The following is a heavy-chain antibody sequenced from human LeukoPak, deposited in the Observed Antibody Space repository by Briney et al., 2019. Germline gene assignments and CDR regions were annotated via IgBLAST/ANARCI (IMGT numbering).Heavy chain of an antibody. V-gene: IGHV4-31*03. Sequence: PSETLSLTCTVSGASINSAGYYWSWIRQLPGKGLEWIGYISYTGSTYYNPSLKSRVIISVDTSKNQFSLKLSSVTAADTAVYYCAREVVANYYFDYWGQGTLVTVSS. CDR3: AREVVANYYFDY. CDR1: GASINSAGYY. D-gene: IGHD3-22*01. J-gene: IGHJ4*02. CDR2: ISYTGST.